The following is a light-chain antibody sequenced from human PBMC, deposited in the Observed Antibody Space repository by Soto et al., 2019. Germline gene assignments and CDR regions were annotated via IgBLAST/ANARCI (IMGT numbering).Light chain of an antibody. CDR2: EGS. V-gene: IGLV2-23*01. CDR3: CSYAGSSTWV. Sequence: QSALAQPASVSGFPGQSITISCTGANTDVGRYNFVSWYQQHPGKAPKLMIYEGSKRPSGVSNRFSGSESVNTASLTISGLQAEDEADYYCCSYAGSSTWVFGGGTKVTVL. CDR1: NTDVGRYNF. J-gene: IGLJ3*02.